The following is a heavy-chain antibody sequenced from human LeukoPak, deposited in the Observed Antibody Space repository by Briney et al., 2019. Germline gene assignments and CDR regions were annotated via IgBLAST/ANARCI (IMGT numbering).Heavy chain of an antibody. Sequence: PGESLKISCKGSGYSFTTYWIAWVRQIPGEGLEWMGIIYPGDSETRYSPSFQGQVTISADKSITTAYLQWGSLKASDNAMYYCTRSPRDGYHDSFDIWGQGTMVTVFS. CDR3: TRSPRDGYHDSFDI. J-gene: IGHJ3*02. CDR2: IYPGDSET. V-gene: IGHV5-51*01. D-gene: IGHD5-24*01. CDR1: GYSFTTYW.